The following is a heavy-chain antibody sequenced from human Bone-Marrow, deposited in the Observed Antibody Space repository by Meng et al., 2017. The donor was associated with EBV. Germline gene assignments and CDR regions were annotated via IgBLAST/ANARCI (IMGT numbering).Heavy chain of an antibody. CDR3: VRGPPVGVAGPSDY. Sequence: QGQVGKSGGEVKKPGASVKISCKTSGYAFTNYILHWVRQAPGQRLEWMGWINTGIGYTKYSQNFQARVTITGDTSATTGYMELSSLRSEDTAVYYCVRGPPVGVAGPSDYWGQGTLVTVSS. D-gene: IGHD2-21*01. CDR2: INTGIGYT. CDR1: GYAFTNYI. V-gene: IGHV1-3*04. J-gene: IGHJ4*02.